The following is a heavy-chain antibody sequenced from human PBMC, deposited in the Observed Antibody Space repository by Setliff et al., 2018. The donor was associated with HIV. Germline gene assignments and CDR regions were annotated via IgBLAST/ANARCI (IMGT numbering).Heavy chain of an antibody. V-gene: IGHV4-39*07. Sequence: SETLSLTCNVSRVSIGSARYYWAWIRQSPGNRLEWIGTIFYSGNTYYNPSLKDRAAIWIDTSKNLFSLKLSSVTAADTAVYYCAREWGSGWYFFRIDYWGQGTLVTVSS. CDR2: IFYSGNT. CDR1: RVSIGSARYY. J-gene: IGHJ4*02. D-gene: IGHD6-19*01. CDR3: AREWGSGWYFFRIDY.